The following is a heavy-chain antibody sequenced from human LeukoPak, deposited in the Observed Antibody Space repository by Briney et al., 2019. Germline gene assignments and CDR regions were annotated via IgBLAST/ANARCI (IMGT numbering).Heavy chain of an antibody. V-gene: IGHV1-69*05. Sequence: ASVKVSCKASGGAFSSYAISWVRQAPGQGLEWMGGIIPIFGTANYAQKFQGRVTITTDESTSTAYMELSSLRSEDTAVYYCARASRCSSTSCYETFWFDPWGQGTLVTVSS. CDR2: IIPIFGTA. CDR1: GGAFSSYA. J-gene: IGHJ5*02. CDR3: ARASRCSSTSCYETFWFDP. D-gene: IGHD2-2*01.